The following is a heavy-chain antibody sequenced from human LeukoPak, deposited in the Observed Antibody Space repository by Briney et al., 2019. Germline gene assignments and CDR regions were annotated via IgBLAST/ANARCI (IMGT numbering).Heavy chain of an antibody. Sequence: GGSLRLSCAASGFTFRSYWMSWVRQAPGKGLEWVANIKQDGSEKYYVDSVKGRFTISRDNAKNSLYLQMNSLRAEDTAVYYCATQKRLLDYWGQGTLVTVSS. CDR2: IKQDGSEK. V-gene: IGHV3-7*01. CDR1: GFTFRSYW. J-gene: IGHJ4*02. CDR3: ATQKRLLDY.